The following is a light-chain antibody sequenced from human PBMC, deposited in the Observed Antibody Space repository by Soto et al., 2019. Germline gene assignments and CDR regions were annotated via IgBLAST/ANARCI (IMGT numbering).Light chain of an antibody. CDR2: EVT. Sequence: QSVLTQPASVSGSPGQSSTISCTGTSGDIGTYNLVSWYQQHPGKAPTLMIFEVTRRPSGVSARFSGSKSGNTASLTISGLQPEDEADYYCCSYAGTFVFGPGTKVTV. CDR3: CSYAGTFV. J-gene: IGLJ1*01. V-gene: IGLV2-23*02. CDR1: SGDIGTYNL.